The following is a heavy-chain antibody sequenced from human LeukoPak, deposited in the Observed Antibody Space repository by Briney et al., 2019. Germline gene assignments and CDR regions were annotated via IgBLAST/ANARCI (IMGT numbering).Heavy chain of an antibody. CDR2: IIPIFGTA. D-gene: IGHD3-22*01. Sequence: ASVKVSCKASGGTFSSYAISWVRQAPGQGLEWMGGIIPIFGTANYAQKFQGRVTITADKSTSTAYMELSSLRSEDTAVYYCARGYYDSSGYCVYWGQGTLVTVSS. V-gene: IGHV1-69*06. CDR3: ARGYYDSSGYCVY. CDR1: GGTFSSYA. J-gene: IGHJ4*02.